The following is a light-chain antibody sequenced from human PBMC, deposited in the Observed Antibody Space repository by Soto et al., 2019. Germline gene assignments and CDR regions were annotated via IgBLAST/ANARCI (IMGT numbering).Light chain of an antibody. CDR2: DES. CDR3: QQRSNRLST. V-gene: IGKV3-11*01. Sequence: EIVLTQSPATLSLSPGERATLSCTASQSVSSYLAWYQQKPGQAPRLLIYDESNRATGIPARFSGRGSGTYFALTSSSLEPEDFSVYYCQQRSNRLSTFVGGTKVEIK. J-gene: IGKJ4*01. CDR1: QSVSSY.